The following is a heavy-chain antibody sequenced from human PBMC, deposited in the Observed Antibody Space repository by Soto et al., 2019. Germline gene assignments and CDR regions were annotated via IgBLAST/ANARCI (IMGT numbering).Heavy chain of an antibody. J-gene: IGHJ6*03. Sequence: ASVKVSCKASGYTFTGYYMHWVRQAPGQGLEWMGWINPNSGGTNYAQKFQGWVTMTRDTSISTAYMELSRLRSDDTAVYYCAKADSNYAGRFSYYYMDVWGNGTLVTVSS. CDR1: GYTFTGYY. V-gene: IGHV1-2*04. D-gene: IGHD4-4*01. CDR3: AKADSNYAGRFSYYYMDV. CDR2: INPNSGGT.